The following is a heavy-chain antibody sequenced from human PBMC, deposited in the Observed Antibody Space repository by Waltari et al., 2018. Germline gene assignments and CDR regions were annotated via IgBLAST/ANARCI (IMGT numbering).Heavy chain of an antibody. CDR3: ARVTPPAYTQYSSSWYGPDAFDI. J-gene: IGHJ3*02. Sequence: SSYAMHWVRQAPGKGLEWVAVISYDGSNKYYADSVKGRFTISRDNSKNTLYLQMNSLRAEDTAVYYCARVTPPAYTQYSSSWYGPDAFDIWGQGTMVTVSS. CDR2: ISYDGSNK. V-gene: IGHV3-30-3*01. CDR1: SSYA. D-gene: IGHD6-13*01.